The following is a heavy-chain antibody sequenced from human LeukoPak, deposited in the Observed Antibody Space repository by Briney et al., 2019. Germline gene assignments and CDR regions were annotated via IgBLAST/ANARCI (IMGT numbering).Heavy chain of an antibody. CDR2: INPNSGGT. Sequence: APVKVSCKASGYTFTGYYMHWVRQAPGQGLEWMGWINPNSGGTNYAQKFQGRVTMTRDTSISTAYMELSRLRSDDTAVYYCARTVVVTAIQDYWGQGTLVTVSS. CDR1: GYTFTGYY. J-gene: IGHJ4*02. V-gene: IGHV1-2*02. CDR3: ARTVVVTAIQDY. D-gene: IGHD2-21*02.